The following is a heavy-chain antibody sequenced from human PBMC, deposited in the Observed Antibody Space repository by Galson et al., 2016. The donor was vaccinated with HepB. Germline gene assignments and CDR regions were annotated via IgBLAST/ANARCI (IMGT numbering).Heavy chain of an antibody. D-gene: IGHD1-1*01. J-gene: IGHJ5*02. CDR2: IYYAGRT. CDR1: GGSISGSSYY. CDR3: ARRGTGKNWFDP. Sequence: LSLTCTVSGGSISGSSYYWGWVRQPPGKGLECLGIIYYAGRTYYNPSLKSRVTISVDTSKNQFSLNLNSVTVADTAVYYCARRGTGKNWFDPWGQGTLVTVSS. V-gene: IGHV4-39*01.